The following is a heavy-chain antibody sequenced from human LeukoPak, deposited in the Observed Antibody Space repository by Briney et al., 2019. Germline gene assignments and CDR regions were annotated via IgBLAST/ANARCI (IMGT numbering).Heavy chain of an antibody. J-gene: IGHJ4*02. V-gene: IGHV3-30*18. Sequence: GGSVRLSCVASGFTFSSYGMHWVRQAPGKGLEWVAVISYDGSNKYYADSVKGRFTISRDNSKNTLYLQMNSLRAEDTAVYYCANLYGDYGFDYWGQGTLVTVSS. CDR1: GFTFSSYG. CDR2: ISYDGSNK. D-gene: IGHD4-17*01. CDR3: ANLYGDYGFDY.